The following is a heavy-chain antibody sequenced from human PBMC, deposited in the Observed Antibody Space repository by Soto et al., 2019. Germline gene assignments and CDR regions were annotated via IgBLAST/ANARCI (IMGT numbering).Heavy chain of an antibody. CDR1: GGSITSYY. CDR2: IYYSGST. Sequence: QVQLQESGPGLVKPSETLSLTCTVSGGSITSYYWSWIRQPPGKGLEWIGYIYYSGSTNYNPSLKSRVTISVDTSKYQFSLKLSSVTAADTAVYYCARLYGLDAFDIWGQGTMVTVSS. D-gene: IGHD3-16*02. V-gene: IGHV4-59*08. CDR3: ARLYGLDAFDI. J-gene: IGHJ3*02.